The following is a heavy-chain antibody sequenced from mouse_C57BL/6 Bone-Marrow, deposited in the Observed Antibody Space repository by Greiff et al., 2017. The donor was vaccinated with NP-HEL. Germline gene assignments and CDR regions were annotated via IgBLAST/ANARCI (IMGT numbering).Heavy chain of an antibody. Sequence: VQLQQPGAELVMPGASVKLSCKASGYTFTSYWMHWVKQRPGQGLEWIGEIDPSDSYTNYNQKFKGKSTLTVDKSSSTAYMQLSSLTSEDSAVYDCARGYGSSWFAYWGQGTLVTVSA. CDR3: ARGYGSSWFAY. CDR1: GYTFTSYW. CDR2: IDPSDSYT. D-gene: IGHD1-1*01. J-gene: IGHJ3*01. V-gene: IGHV1-69*01.